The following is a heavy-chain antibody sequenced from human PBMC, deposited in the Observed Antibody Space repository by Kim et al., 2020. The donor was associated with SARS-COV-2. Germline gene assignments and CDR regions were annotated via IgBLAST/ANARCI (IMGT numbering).Heavy chain of an antibody. Sequence: NYAQKLQGRVTMTTDTSTSTAYMELRSLRSDDTAVYYCARGHGDGSLFDYWGQGTLVTVSS. CDR3: ARGHGDGSLFDY. J-gene: IGHJ4*02. V-gene: IGHV1-18*01. D-gene: IGHD4-17*01.